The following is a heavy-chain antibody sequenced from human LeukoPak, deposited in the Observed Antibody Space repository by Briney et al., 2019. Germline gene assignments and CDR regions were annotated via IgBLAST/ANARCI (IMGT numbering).Heavy chain of an antibody. CDR2: ISGSGGST. J-gene: IGHJ4*02. CDR1: GFTFSSYA. CDR3: AKATSNRITIFGVVTRGRYYFDY. V-gene: IGHV3-23*01. Sequence: GGSLRLSCAASGFTFSSYAMSWVRQAPGKGLEWVSAISGSGGSTYYADSVKGRFTISRDNCKNTLYLQMNSLRAEDTAVYYCAKATSNRITIFGVVTRGRYYFDYWGQGTLVTVSS. D-gene: IGHD3-3*01.